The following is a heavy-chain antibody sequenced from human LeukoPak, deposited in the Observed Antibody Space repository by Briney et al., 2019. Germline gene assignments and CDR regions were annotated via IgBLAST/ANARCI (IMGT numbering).Heavy chain of an antibody. CDR3: ASPVDIVATYAFDI. J-gene: IGHJ3*02. CDR1: GGTFSSYT. Sequence: SVKVSCKASGGTFSSYTISWVRQAPGQGPEWMGRIIPILGIANYAQKFQGRVTITADKSTSTAYMELSSLRSEDTAVYYCASPVDIVATYAFDIWGQGTMVTVSS. D-gene: IGHD5-12*01. V-gene: IGHV1-69*02. CDR2: IIPILGIA.